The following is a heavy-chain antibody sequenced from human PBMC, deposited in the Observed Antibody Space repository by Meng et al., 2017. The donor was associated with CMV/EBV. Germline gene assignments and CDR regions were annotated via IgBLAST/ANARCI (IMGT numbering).Heavy chain of an antibody. CDR2: INPSGGST. D-gene: IGHD3-22*01. V-gene: IGHV1-46*01. Sequence: ASVKVSCKASGYTFTSYYMLWVRQAPGQGLEWMGIINPSGGSTSYAQKFQGRVTMTRDTSTSTVYMELSSLRSEDTAVYYCARDKNLYDSSGYYLFGYWGQGTLVTVSS. J-gene: IGHJ4*02. CDR1: GYTFTSYY. CDR3: ARDKNLYDSSGYYLFGY.